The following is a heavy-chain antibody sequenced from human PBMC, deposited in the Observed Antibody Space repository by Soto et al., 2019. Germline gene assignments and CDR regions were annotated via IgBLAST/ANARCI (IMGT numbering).Heavy chain of an antibody. J-gene: IGHJ5*02. V-gene: IGHV3-30*18. D-gene: IGHD3-10*01. Sequence: PGGSLRLSCAASGFTFSSYGMHWVRQAPGKGLEWVAVISYDGSNKYYADSVKGRFTISRDNSKNTLYLQMNSLRAEDTAVYYCAKGDGYYCGSEINWFDPWGQGTLVTVSS. CDR2: ISYDGSNK. CDR1: GFTFSSYG. CDR3: AKGDGYYCGSEINWFDP.